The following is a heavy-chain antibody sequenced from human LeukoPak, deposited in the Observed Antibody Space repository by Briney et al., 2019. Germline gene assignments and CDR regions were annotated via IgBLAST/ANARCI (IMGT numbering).Heavy chain of an antibody. CDR3: ARDRLDDFWSGYYLPYYYYGMDV. CDR1: GFTFSSYA. J-gene: IGHJ6*02. V-gene: IGHV3-30*04. Sequence: PGGSLRLSCAASGFTFSSYAMHWVRQAPGKGLEWVAVISYDGSNKYYADSVKGRFTISRDNSKNTLYLQMNSLRAEDTAVYYCARDRLDDFWSGYYLPYYYYGMDVWGQGTTVTVS. D-gene: IGHD3-3*01. CDR2: ISYDGSNK.